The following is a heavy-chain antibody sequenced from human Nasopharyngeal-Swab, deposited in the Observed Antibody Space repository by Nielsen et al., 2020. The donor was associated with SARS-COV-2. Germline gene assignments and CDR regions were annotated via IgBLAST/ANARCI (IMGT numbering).Heavy chain of an antibody. V-gene: IGHV1-8*01. J-gene: IGHJ6*02. CDR2: MNPNSGNT. CDR3: ARDPPHYDILTGYSPGGMDV. Sequence: WVRQAPGQGLEWMGWMNPNSGNTGYAQKFQGRVTMTRNTSISTAYMELSSLRSEDTAVYYCARDPPHYDILTGYSPGGMDVWGQGTTVTVSS. D-gene: IGHD3-9*01.